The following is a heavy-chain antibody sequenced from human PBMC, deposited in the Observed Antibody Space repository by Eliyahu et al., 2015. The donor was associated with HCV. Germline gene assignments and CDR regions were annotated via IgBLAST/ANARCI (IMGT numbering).Heavy chain of an antibody. V-gene: IGHV3-21*06. CDR2: ISSRSTFI. D-gene: IGHD3-16*02. CDR1: GFTFSDYS. CDR3: ARARGIYPQYHFDY. Sequence: VRLVESGGRLVKPRGSLRLSCSASGFTFSDYSMNWVRQAPGKGLEWVASISSRSTFIYHAGSVQGRFTISRDNDKNLVYLQMNSLRVEDTAVYFCARARGIYPQYHFDYWGQGTLVTVSS. J-gene: IGHJ4*01.